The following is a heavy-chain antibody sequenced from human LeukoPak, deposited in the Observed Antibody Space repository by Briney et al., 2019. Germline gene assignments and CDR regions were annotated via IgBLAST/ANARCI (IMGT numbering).Heavy chain of an antibody. CDR1: GGTFSSYA. CDR2: IIPILGIT. D-gene: IGHD2-2*01. CDR3: ARDDCSSTSCYLGRAFDI. Sequence: ASVKVSCKASGGTFSSYAISWVRQAPGQGLEWMGRIIPILGITNYAQKLQGRVTMTTDTSTSTAYMELRSLRSDDTAVYYCARDDCSSTSCYLGRAFDIWGQGTMVTVSS. V-gene: IGHV1-69*04. J-gene: IGHJ3*02.